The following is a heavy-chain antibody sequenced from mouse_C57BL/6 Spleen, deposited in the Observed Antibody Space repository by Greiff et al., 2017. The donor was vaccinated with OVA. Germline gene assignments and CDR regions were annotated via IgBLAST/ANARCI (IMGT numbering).Heavy chain of an antibody. CDR2: INPNNGGT. Sequence: EVQLQQSGPELVKPGASVQIPCKASGYTFPDYNMDWVKQSHGKSLEWIGDINPNNGGTIYNQKFKGKATLTVDKSSSTAYMALLILTSEDTAVYYCARKDYGSHYYFDYWGQGTTLTVSS. CDR1: GYTFPDYN. D-gene: IGHD1-1*01. J-gene: IGHJ2*01. V-gene: IGHV1-18*01. CDR3: ARKDYGSHYYFDY.